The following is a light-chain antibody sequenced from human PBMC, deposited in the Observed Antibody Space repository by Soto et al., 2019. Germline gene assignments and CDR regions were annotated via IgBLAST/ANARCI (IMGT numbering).Light chain of an antibody. CDR1: SSDIGNYYY. CDR2: DVN. CDR3: SSFPRRRPLV. V-gene: IGLV2-14*03. Sequence: QSALTQPASVSGSPGQSITISCTGTSSDIGNYYYVSWYQQHPGKAPQIVIYDVNHRPSEVSHRFSASKSGNTASLTISGLHAEYEADYYCSSFPRRRPLVFGPGTKLPVL. J-gene: IGLJ1*01.